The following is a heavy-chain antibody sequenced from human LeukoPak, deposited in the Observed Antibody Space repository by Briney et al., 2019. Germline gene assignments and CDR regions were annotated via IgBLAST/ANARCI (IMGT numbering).Heavy chain of an antibody. Sequence: GRSPRLSCAASGFTFSSYSMNWVRQAPGKGLEWVSYISSSSSTIYYADSVKGRFTISRDNAKNSLYLQMNSLRAEDTAVYYCARDKRHCSGGSCYSGIDYWGQGTLVTVSS. V-gene: IGHV3-48*01. CDR3: ARDKRHCSGGSCYSGIDY. CDR1: GFTFSSYS. D-gene: IGHD2-15*01. J-gene: IGHJ4*02. CDR2: ISSSSSTI.